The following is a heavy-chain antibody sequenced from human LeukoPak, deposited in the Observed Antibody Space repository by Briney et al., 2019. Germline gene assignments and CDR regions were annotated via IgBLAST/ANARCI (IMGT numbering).Heavy chain of an antibody. CDR1: GFTFSSYA. V-gene: IGHV3-48*04. J-gene: IGHJ4*02. Sequence: GGSLRLSCAASGFTFSSYAMSWVRQAPGKGLEWVSYISSSGSTIYYADSVKGRFTISRDNAKNSLYLQMNSLRAEDTAVYYCAREAYYYDSSGYPTENYFDYWGQGTLVTVSS. D-gene: IGHD3-22*01. CDR2: ISSSGSTI. CDR3: AREAYYYDSSGYPTENYFDY.